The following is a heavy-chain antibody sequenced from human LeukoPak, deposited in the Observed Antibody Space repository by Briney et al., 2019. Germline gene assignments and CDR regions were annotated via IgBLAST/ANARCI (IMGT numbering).Heavy chain of an antibody. Sequence: GGSVRLSCAASGFTFSSYAMSWVRQAPGKGLEWVSAISGSGGSTYYADSVKGRFTISRDNSKNTLYLQMNSLRAEDTAVYYCAKRYDFWSGYPDYWGQGTLVTVSS. CDR3: AKRYDFWSGYPDY. CDR1: GFTFSSYA. CDR2: ISGSGGST. V-gene: IGHV3-23*01. J-gene: IGHJ4*02. D-gene: IGHD3-3*01.